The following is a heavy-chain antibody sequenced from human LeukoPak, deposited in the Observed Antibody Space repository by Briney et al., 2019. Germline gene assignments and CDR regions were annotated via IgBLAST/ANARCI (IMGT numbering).Heavy chain of an antibody. CDR3: ARTVTTSCYYFDY. D-gene: IGHD4-17*01. V-gene: IGHV1-18*01. Sequence: GPSVPVSCKASGYTFTTYGVSWVRQAPAQGLEWMGWISGYDGNTNYAQKIRGRVTMTTDTSTSTAYMDLRSLRSDDTALYYCARTVTTSCYYFDYWGKGTLV. J-gene: IGHJ4*02. CDR1: GYTFTTYG. CDR2: ISGYDGNT.